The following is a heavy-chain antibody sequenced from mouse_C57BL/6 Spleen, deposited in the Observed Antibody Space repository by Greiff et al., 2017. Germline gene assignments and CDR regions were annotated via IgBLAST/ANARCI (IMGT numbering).Heavy chain of an antibody. V-gene: IGHV1-50*01. CDR2: IDPSDSYT. Sequence: QVQLQQPGAELVKPGASVKLSCKASGYTFTSYWMQWVKQRPGQGLEWIGEIDPSDSYTNYNQKFKGKATLTVDTSSSTAYMQLSSLPSEDPAVYYCARSTAQATLGYWGQGTTLTVAS. CDR3: ARSTAQATLGY. J-gene: IGHJ2*01. D-gene: IGHD3-2*02. CDR1: GYTFTSYW.